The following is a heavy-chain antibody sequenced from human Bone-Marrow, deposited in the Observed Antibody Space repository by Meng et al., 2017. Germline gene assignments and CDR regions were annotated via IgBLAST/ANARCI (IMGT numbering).Heavy chain of an antibody. Sequence: QGQMVQSGAELKKPGASLKVSCKPSGYNFPDYYIHWVRRAPGQGLEWMGRINPKSGDTHYAQKFQARVTMTGDTSISTAYMELSGLRSDDTAMYYCARDEDISAAGKLFGDYWGQGTLVTVSS. CDR3: ARDEDISAAGKLFGDY. CDR1: GYNFPDYY. J-gene: IGHJ4*02. D-gene: IGHD6-13*01. CDR2: INPKSGDT. V-gene: IGHV1-2*06.